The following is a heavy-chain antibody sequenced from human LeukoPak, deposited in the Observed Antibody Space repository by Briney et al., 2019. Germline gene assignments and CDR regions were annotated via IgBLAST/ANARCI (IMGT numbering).Heavy chain of an antibody. Sequence: QTGGSLRLSCAASGFAFSNFAMSWVRQAPGKGLEWVSGIFGSSGCKGYADSVKGRFTISRDNAKNFVFLQMNSLRAEDTALYYCVKDMGFEELGAGLDVWGPGTTVTASS. CDR3: VKDMGFEELGAGLDV. CDR1: GFAFSNFA. CDR2: IFGSSGCK. J-gene: IGHJ6*02. D-gene: IGHD3-10*01. V-gene: IGHV3-9*01.